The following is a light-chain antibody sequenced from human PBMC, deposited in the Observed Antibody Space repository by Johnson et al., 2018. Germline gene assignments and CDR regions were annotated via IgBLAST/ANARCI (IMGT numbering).Light chain of an antibody. J-gene: IGLJ1*01. V-gene: IGLV1-51*02. CDR3: GTWYSSLSAGNV. CDR2: ETN. CDR1: SSNIGNNY. Sequence: QSVLTQPPSVSAAPGQKVTISCSGSSSNIGNNYVSWYQQLPGTAPNLLIYETNKRPSGIPDQFSGSKSGTSATLGITGLQTWDEADYYCGTWYSSLSAGNVFGTGTKVTVL.